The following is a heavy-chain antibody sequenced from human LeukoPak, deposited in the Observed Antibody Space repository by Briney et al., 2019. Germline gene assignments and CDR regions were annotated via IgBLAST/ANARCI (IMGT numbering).Heavy chain of an antibody. Sequence: PGGSLRLSCAASRFTFSTYAMGWVRQVPGKGLEWVAFIWYDGSNKYYAESVKGRFTISRDNSKNTLYLQMNSLRGEDTAVYYCAKEHGGSSWYEDAFDIWGQGTMVTVSS. CDR3: AKEHGGSSWYEDAFDI. CDR1: RFTFSTYA. V-gene: IGHV3-30*02. D-gene: IGHD6-13*01. CDR2: IWYDGSNK. J-gene: IGHJ3*02.